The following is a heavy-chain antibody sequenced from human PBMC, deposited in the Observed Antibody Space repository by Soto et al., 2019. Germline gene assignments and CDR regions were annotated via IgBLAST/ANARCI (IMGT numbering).Heavy chain of an antibody. D-gene: IGHD3-16*01. CDR2: ISGKNGKT. CDR3: ARILGSFYAFDP. V-gene: IGHV1-18*01. CDR1: GYTFTSYG. J-gene: IGHJ5*02. Sequence: QVQLVQSGAEVKKPGASVKVSCKASGYTFTSYGVSWVRQAPGHGLEWMGWISGKNGKTNYAQNLQGRVTMTTDTSTSTAYMELRSLRSDDTAVYYCARILGSFYAFDPWGQGTLVTVSS.